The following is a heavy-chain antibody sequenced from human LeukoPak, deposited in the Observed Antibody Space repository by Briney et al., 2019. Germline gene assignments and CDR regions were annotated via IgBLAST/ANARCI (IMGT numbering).Heavy chain of an antibody. CDR2: IYTSGST. D-gene: IGHD3-22*01. CDR3: ARSLSYYYDSSDAFDI. CDR1: GGSISSYY. Sequence: SETLSLTCTVSGGSISSYYWSWIRQPAGKGLEWIGRIYTSGSTNYNPTLKSRVTISVDTSKNQFSLKLSSVTAADTAVYYCARSLSYYYDSSDAFDIWGQGTMVTVSS. V-gene: IGHV4-4*07. J-gene: IGHJ3*02.